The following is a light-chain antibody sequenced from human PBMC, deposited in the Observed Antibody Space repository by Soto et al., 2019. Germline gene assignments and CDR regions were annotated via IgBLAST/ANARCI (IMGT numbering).Light chain of an antibody. V-gene: IGKV1-9*01. J-gene: IGKJ2*01. CDR1: QGISSY. Sequence: DIQLTQSPSFLSASVGDRVTITCRASQGISSYLAWYQQNPGKAPNLLIYAASTLQTGVPSRFSGSGSGTEFTLTISSLQPEDFATYYCQQHNSYPPYTFGQGTKLEIK. CDR2: AAS. CDR3: QQHNSYPPYT.